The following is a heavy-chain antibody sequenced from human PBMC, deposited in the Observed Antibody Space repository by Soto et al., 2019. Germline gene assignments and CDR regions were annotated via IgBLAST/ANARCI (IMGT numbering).Heavy chain of an antibody. CDR2: IYSGGST. D-gene: IGHD6-13*01. V-gene: IGHV3-53*04. J-gene: IGHJ4*02. Sequence: EVQLVESGGGLVQPGGSLRLSCAASGFTVSSNYMSWVRQAPGEGLEWVSVIYSGGSTYYADSVKGRFTIYRHNSKNTLYLQMNSLRAEDTALYYCARESRSWYDYWGQGTLVTVSS. CDR3: ARESRSWYDY. CDR1: GFTVSSNY.